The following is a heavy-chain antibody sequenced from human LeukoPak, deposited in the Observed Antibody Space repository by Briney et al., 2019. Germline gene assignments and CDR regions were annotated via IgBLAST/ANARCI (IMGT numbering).Heavy chain of an antibody. Sequence: SETLSLTCAVYGGSFSGYYWSWIRQPPGKGLEWIGEINHSGSTNYNPSLKSRVTISVDTSKNQFSLKLSSVTAADTAVYYCARGGGYDSEGYWGQGTLVTVSS. CDR2: INHSGST. CDR1: GGSFSGYY. V-gene: IGHV4-34*01. J-gene: IGHJ4*02. D-gene: IGHD5-12*01. CDR3: ARGGGYDSEGY.